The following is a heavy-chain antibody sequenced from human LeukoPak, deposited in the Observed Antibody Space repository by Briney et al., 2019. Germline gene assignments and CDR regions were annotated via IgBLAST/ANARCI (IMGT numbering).Heavy chain of an antibody. V-gene: IGHV4-61*02. Sequence: SQTLSLTCTVSGGSISSGSYYWSWIRQPAGKGLEWIGRIYTSGSTNYNPSLKSRVTISVDTSKNQFSLKLSPVTAADTAVYYCASSPLVVKYYSDYWGQGTLVTVSS. CDR3: ASSPLVVKYYSDY. J-gene: IGHJ4*02. CDR1: GGSISSGSYY. CDR2: IYTSGST. D-gene: IGHD2-21*01.